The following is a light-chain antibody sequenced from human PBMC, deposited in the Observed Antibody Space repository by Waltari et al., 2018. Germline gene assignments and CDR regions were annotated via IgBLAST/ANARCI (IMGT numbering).Light chain of an antibody. CDR2: EVN. V-gene: IGLV2-23*02. CDR3: CSYAGSPTFVI. J-gene: IGLJ2*01. CDR1: SSDVGSYNL. Sequence: QSALTQPASVSGSPGQSITLSCTGTSSDVGSYNLVSWYQQRPGKAPRLMIYEVNKRASGVSNRFSGSKSGNTASLTISGLQAEDEADYYCCSYAGSPTFVIFGGGSKLTVL.